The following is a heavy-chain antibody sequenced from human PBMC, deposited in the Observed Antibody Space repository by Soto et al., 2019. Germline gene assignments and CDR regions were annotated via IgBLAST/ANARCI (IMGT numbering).Heavy chain of an antibody. CDR1: GYTFTSYY. V-gene: IGHV1-46*01. Sequence: ASVKVSCKASGYTFTSYYIHWVRQAPGQGLEWMGIINPRGGITTYAQRFQGRLTMTGDTSTSTVYMELSSLTSEDTAMYHCASSPAYGSSWYGIPPDLSHGMDVWGQGTTVTVSS. CDR2: INPRGGIT. CDR3: ASSPAYGSSWYGIPPDLSHGMDV. J-gene: IGHJ6*02. D-gene: IGHD6-13*01.